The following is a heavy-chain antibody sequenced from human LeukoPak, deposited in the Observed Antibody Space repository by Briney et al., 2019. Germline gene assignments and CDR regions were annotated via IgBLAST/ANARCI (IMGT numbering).Heavy chain of an antibody. CDR1: GGTFSSYA. V-gene: IGHV1-69*13. CDR2: IIPIFGTA. D-gene: IGHD2-2*02. J-gene: IGHJ4*02. Sequence: ASVKASCKASGGTFSSYAISWVRQAPGQGLEWMGGIIPIFGTANYAQKFQGRVTITADESTSTAYMELSSLRSEDTAVYYCARGSCSSTSCYIFDYWGQGTLVTVSS. CDR3: ARGSCSSTSCYIFDY.